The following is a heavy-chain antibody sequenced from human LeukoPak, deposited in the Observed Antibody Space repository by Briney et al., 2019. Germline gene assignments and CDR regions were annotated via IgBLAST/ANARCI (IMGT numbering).Heavy chain of an antibody. V-gene: IGHV3-23*01. J-gene: IGHJ6*03. Sequence: GGSLRLSCAASGFTFSSYGMSWVRQAPGKGPEWVSAISGSGGSTYYADSVKGRFTISRDNSKNTLYLQMNSLRAEDTAVYYCTKEGQYDFWSGYFYMDIWGKGTTVTVSS. CDR3: TKEGQYDFWSGYFYMDI. CDR2: ISGSGGST. D-gene: IGHD3-3*01. CDR1: GFTFSSYG.